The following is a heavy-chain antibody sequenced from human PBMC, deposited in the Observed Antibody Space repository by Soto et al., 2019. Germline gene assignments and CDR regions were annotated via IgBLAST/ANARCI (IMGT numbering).Heavy chain of an antibody. CDR3: ARHLGPYYDFWSGYSVQH. V-gene: IGHV4-34*01. D-gene: IGHD3-3*01. Sequence: PSETLSLTCAVYGGSFSGYYWSWIRQPPGKGLEWIGEINHSGSPNYNPSLKSRVTISVDTSKNQFSLKLSSVTAADTAVYYCARHLGPYYDFWSGYSVQHWGQGTLVTVSS. CDR2: INHSGSP. J-gene: IGHJ1*01. CDR1: GGSFSGYY.